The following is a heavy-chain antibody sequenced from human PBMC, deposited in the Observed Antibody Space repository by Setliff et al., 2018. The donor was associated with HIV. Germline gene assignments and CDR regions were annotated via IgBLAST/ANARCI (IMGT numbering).Heavy chain of an antibody. D-gene: IGHD3-22*01. V-gene: IGHV4-61*02. Sequence: SSETLSLTCTVSGGSISSGSYYWSWIRQPAGKGLEWIGRIHTSGNTNYSPSLKSRVTISVDTSKNQFSLKLSSVTAADTAVYYCAREGGLDYYDSSGHYSYWGQGTLVTVSS. CDR2: IHTSGNT. J-gene: IGHJ4*02. CDR3: AREGGLDYYDSSGHYSY. CDR1: GGSISSGSYY.